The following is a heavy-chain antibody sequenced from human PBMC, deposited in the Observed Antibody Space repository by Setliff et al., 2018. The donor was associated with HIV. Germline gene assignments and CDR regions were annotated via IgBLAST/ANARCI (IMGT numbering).Heavy chain of an antibody. CDR2: IIPIFGTA. CDR1: GGTLSSYA. D-gene: IGHD6-13*01. Sequence: ASVKVSCKASGGTLSSYAISWVRQAPGQGLEWMGGIIPIFGTANYARKFQGRVTITADESTSTAYMELSSLRSEDTAVYYCARDSSRSSPDYYYYGMDVWGQGTTVTVSS. J-gene: IGHJ6*02. CDR3: ARDSSRSSPDYYYYGMDV. V-gene: IGHV1-69*13.